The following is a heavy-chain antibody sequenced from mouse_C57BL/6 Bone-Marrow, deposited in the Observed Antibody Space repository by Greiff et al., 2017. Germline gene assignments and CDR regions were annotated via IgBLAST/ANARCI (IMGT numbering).Heavy chain of an antibody. J-gene: IGHJ4*01. CDR1: GFTFSSYA. Sequence: EVKLVESGGDLVKPGGSLKLSCAASGFTFSSYAMSWVRQTPEKRLEWVATISDGGSYTYYPDNVKGRFTISRDNAKNNLYLQMSHLKSEDTAMYYCARGGYGYDPYAMDYWGQGTSVTVSS. V-gene: IGHV5-4*03. D-gene: IGHD2-2*01. CDR2: ISDGGSYT. CDR3: ARGGYGYDPYAMDY.